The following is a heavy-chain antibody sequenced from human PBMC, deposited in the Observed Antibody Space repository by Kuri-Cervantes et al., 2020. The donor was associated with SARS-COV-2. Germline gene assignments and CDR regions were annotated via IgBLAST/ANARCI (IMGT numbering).Heavy chain of an antibody. Sequence: ETLSLTCAASGFTGNNNYMAWVRQAPGKGLQWVSIIYGDGSTFYADSVKGRFTIPRDNSKNTLFLQMNSLRIEDTALYYCARVGSGPGGVDHWGQGTLVTVSS. CDR1: GFTGNNNY. J-gene: IGHJ4*02. V-gene: IGHV3-66*02. CDR3: ARVGSGPGGVDH. CDR2: IYGDGST. D-gene: IGHD6-19*01.